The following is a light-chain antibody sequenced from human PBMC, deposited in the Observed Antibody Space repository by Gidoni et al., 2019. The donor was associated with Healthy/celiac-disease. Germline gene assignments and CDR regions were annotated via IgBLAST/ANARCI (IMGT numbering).Light chain of an antibody. CDR3: QQYYSIPIT. V-gene: IGKV4-1*01. J-gene: IGKJ5*01. CDR1: QRVLYSSNNKNY. Sequence: DIVMTQSPASLAVSLGERATINCKSSQRVLYSSNNKNYLAWYQQKPGQPPKLLIYWASTRESGVPDRFSGSGSGTDFTLTISSLQAEDVAVYYCQQYYSIPITFGQGTRLEIK. CDR2: WAS.